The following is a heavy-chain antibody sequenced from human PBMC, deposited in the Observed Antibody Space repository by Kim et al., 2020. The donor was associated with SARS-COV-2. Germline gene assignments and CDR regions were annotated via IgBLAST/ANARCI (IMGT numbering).Heavy chain of an antibody. Sequence: GGSLRLSCAASGFTFSSYGMHWVRQAPGKGLEWVAVISYDGSNKYYADSVKGRFTISRDNSKNTLYLQMNSLRAEDTAVYNCAKDGGVGWSGYSGYDRTPCIEYWGPGTLVTVSS. V-gene: IGHV3-30*18. CDR2: ISYDGSNK. CDR1: GFTFSSYG. CDR3: AKDGGVGWSGYSGYDRTPCIEY. D-gene: IGHD5-12*01. J-gene: IGHJ4*02.